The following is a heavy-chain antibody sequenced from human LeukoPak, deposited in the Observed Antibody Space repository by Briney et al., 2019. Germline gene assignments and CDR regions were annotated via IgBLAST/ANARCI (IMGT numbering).Heavy chain of an antibody. J-gene: IGHJ4*02. D-gene: IGHD6-6*01. Sequence: SETLSLTPTVSGDSISSSSDYWGWIRQPPGKGLEWIGSIYYSGNTYYNPSLKSRVTISLDTSKNQFSLKLSSVTAADTAVYYCARQSVRAIAIAARPGNYFDYWGQGTLVTVSS. V-gene: IGHV4-39*01. CDR1: GDSISSSSDY. CDR2: IYYSGNT. CDR3: ARQSVRAIAIAARPGNYFDY.